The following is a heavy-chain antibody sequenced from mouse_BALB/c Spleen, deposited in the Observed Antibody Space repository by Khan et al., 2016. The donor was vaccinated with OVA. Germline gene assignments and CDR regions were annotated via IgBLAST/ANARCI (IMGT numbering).Heavy chain of an antibody. V-gene: IGHV1-54*01. CDR2: INPGSDGT. CDR1: GYAFTDYL. CDR3: TRAGWGGFAY. Sequence: QVRLQQSGAVLVRPGTSVKVSCKASGYAFTDYLIDWIKQRPGQGLEWIGVINPGSDGTNYNEKFKGKATLTADKSSSNAYMQLSTLTADDSAVFFCTRAGWGGFAYWGQGTLVTVSA. D-gene: IGHD1-1*02. J-gene: IGHJ3*01.